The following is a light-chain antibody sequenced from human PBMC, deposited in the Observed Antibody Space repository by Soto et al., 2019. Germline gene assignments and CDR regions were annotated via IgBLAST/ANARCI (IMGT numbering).Light chain of an antibody. J-gene: IGLJ2*01. CDR1: SSDIGRYNL. CDR2: EDI. CDR3: CSYAGAASVV. Sequence: QSALTQPASVSGSPGQSITISCTGTSSDIGRYNLVSWCQQHPGKAPKLIIYEDIERPSGVSDRFSGSKSGNTASLTISGLQTEDEADYYCCSYAGAASVVFGGGTKVTVL. V-gene: IGLV2-23*01.